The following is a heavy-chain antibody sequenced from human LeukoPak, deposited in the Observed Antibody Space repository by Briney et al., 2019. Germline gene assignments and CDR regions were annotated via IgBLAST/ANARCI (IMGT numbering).Heavy chain of an antibody. V-gene: IGHV4-61*08. CDR3: ARGTYYYDSSGYYGAFDI. CDR2: IYYSGST. CDR1: GGSISSSGYY. D-gene: IGHD3-22*01. J-gene: IGHJ3*02. Sequence: TSETLSLTCTVSGGSISSSGYYWGWIRQPPGKGLEWIGYIYYSGSTNYNPSLKSRVTISVDTSKNQFSLKLSSVTAADTAVYYCARGTYYYDSSGYYGAFDIWGQGTMVTVSS.